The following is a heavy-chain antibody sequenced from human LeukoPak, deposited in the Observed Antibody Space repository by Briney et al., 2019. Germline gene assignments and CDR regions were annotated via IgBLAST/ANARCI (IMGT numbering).Heavy chain of an antibody. D-gene: IGHD4-23*01. CDR3: ARDYSGNCDY. Sequence: GTSLRLSCVASGFTFSTYGMHWVRQAPGKGLEWVAIISYDGSNKYYADSVKGRFSISRDNSKNTLYLQMNSLRAEDTAVYYCARDYSGNCDYWGQGTLVTVSS. CDR2: ISYDGSNK. V-gene: IGHV3-33*01. J-gene: IGHJ4*02. CDR1: GFTFSTYG.